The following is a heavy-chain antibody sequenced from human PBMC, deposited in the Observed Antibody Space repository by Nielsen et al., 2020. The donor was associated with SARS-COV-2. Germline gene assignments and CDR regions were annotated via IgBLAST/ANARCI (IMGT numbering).Heavy chain of an antibody. CDR3: ARRFWSYYPQYFQH. Sequence: SETLSLTCAVYGGSFSGYYWSWIRQPPGKGLEWIGEINHSGSTNYNPSLKSRVTISVDTSKNQFSLKLSSVTAADTAVYYCARRFWSYYPQYFQHWGQGTLVTVSS. V-gene: IGHV4-34*01. D-gene: IGHD3-10*01. CDR1: GGSFSGYY. CDR2: INHSGST. J-gene: IGHJ1*01.